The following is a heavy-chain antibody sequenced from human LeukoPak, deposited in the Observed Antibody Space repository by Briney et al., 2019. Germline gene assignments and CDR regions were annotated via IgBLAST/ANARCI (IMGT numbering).Heavy chain of an antibody. Sequence: GGSLRLSCAASGFTSSSYDMHWVRQAPGKGLEWVSAIGSAGDTYYPGSVKGRFTISRENAKNSLYLQLNSLRDGDTAVYYCARAEYFDLWGRGTLVTVSS. CDR3: ARAEYFDL. CDR2: IGSAGDT. CDR1: GFTSSSYD. V-gene: IGHV3-13*04. J-gene: IGHJ2*01.